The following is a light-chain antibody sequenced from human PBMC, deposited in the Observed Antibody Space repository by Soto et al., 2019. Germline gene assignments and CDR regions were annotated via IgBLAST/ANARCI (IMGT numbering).Light chain of an antibody. V-gene: IGLV1-40*01. CDR2: GNI. J-gene: IGLJ2*01. CDR1: SSNIGAGYD. CDR3: QSHDSSLSGAV. Sequence: QSVLTQPPSVSGAPGQRVTISCAGSSSNIGAGYDVHWYQQLPGTAPKLLMYGNINRPSGVPDRFSGSKSGTSASLAITGLQAEDEADYYCQSHDSSLSGAVFGGGTKVTVL.